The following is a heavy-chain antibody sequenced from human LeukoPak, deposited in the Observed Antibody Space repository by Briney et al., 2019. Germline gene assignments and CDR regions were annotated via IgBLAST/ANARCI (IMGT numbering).Heavy chain of an antibody. Sequence: SVKVSCKASGYTFTSYAIIWVRQDPGQGREWMGGIIPIFGTANYAQKFQGRVTITADESTSTAYMELSSLRSEDTAVYYCARDGRTGYSSGWYNAFDIWGQGTMVTVSS. CDR2: IIPIFGTA. CDR1: GYTFTSYA. V-gene: IGHV1-69*13. J-gene: IGHJ3*02. CDR3: ARDGRTGYSSGWYNAFDI. D-gene: IGHD6-19*01.